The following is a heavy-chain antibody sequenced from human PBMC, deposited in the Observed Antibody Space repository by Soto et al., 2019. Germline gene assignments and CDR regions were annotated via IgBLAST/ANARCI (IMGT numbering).Heavy chain of an antibody. CDR3: ARVRQLVGYFYYYMDV. V-gene: IGHV1-69*02. J-gene: IGHJ6*03. D-gene: IGHD6-6*01. Sequence: SLKVSCKASGGTFSSYTISWGRQAPGQGLEWMGRIIPILGIANYAQRLQGRVTMTTDTSTSTAYMELRGLRSDDTAVYYCARVRQLVGYFYYYMDVWGKGTTVTVSS. CDR1: GGTFSSYT. CDR2: IIPILGIA.